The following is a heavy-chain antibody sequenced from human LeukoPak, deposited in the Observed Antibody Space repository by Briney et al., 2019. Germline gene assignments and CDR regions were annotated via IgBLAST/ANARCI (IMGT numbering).Heavy chain of an antibody. Sequence: GASVKVSCKASGYTFTSYYMHWVRQAPGQGLEWMGIINPSGGSTSYAQKFQGRVTMTRDTSTSTVYMELSSLRSEDTAVYYCARDLEAFSSGYQGQFDYWGQGTLVTVSS. CDR3: ARDLEAFSSGYQGQFDY. CDR2: INPSGGST. D-gene: IGHD3-22*01. CDR1: GYTFTSYY. J-gene: IGHJ4*02. V-gene: IGHV1-46*01.